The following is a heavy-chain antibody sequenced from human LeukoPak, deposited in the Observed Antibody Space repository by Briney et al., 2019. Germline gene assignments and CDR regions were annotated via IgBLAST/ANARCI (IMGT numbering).Heavy chain of an antibody. D-gene: IGHD3-10*01. Sequence: PSETLSLTCDVSGGSFSGYFWSWIRQSPVTGLEWIGEIAHSGGTNYNPSLKSRVTISLDTSANRFSMNLSSVTAANTAMYFCARGSGVLPNWFDPWGQGIHVTVSS. J-gene: IGHJ5*01. V-gene: IGHV4-34*01. CDR3: ARGSGVLPNWFDP. CDR1: GGSFSGYF. CDR2: IAHSGGT.